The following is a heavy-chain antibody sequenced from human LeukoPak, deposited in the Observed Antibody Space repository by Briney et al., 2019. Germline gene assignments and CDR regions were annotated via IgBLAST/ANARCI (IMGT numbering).Heavy chain of an antibody. Sequence: ASVKVSCKASGYTFTSYSISWVRQAPGQGLEWMGWISAYNGNTNYAQKLQGRVTMTTDTSTSTAYMELRSLRSEDTAVYYCARNYYDSSVYYYYVRDVGGQGPTVTVSS. V-gene: IGHV1-18*01. CDR2: ISAYNGNT. D-gene: IGHD3-22*01. J-gene: IGHJ6*02. CDR3: ARNYYDSSVYYYYVRDV. CDR1: GYTFTSYS.